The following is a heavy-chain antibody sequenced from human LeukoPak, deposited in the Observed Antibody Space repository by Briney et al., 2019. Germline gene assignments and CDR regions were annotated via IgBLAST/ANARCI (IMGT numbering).Heavy chain of an antibody. CDR2: MSGRGDTS. J-gene: IGHJ4*02. CDR3: AKDGSSWYDFPVRDFDY. CDR1: GFTFGTHA. Sequence: GGSLRLSCAASGFTFGTHAMTWVRQAPGKGLEWVSGMSGRGDTSYYADSVKGQFTISRDNSKNTLFLQMNSLRAEDTAVYYCAKDGSSWYDFPVRDFDYWAREPWSPSPQ. D-gene: IGHD6-13*01. V-gene: IGHV3-23*01.